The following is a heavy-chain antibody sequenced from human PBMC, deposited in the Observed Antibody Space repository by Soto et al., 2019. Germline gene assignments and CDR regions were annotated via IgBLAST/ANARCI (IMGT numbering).Heavy chain of an antibody. CDR1: GFTFSDYY. D-gene: IGHD2-8*01. CDR3: ASGTNGAFFVY. CDR2: ISSRSSTI. J-gene: IGHJ4*02. Sequence: QVQLVEAGGGLDKPGGSLRLSCAASGFTFSDYYISWIRQAPGKGLEWVSYISSRSSTIFYADSVKGRFTISRDNVKNSLYLQMNSLRAEDTAVYYCASGTNGAFFVYWGQGILVTVSS. V-gene: IGHV3-11*01.